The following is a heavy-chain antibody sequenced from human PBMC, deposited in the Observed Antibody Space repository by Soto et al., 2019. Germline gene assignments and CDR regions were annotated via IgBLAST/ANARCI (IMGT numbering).Heavy chain of an antibody. CDR3: VRSIVPGTVLDV. CDR2: INAGNGNT. V-gene: IGHV1-3*01. D-gene: IGHD2-21*02. J-gene: IGHJ1*01. CDR1: GYTFTSYA. Sequence: GASVKVSCKASGYTFTSYAMHWVRQAPGQRLEWMGWINAGNGNTKYSQKFQGRVTITRDTSASTAYMELSSLRSEDTAVYYCVRSIVPGTVLDVWCEGILGSLSS.